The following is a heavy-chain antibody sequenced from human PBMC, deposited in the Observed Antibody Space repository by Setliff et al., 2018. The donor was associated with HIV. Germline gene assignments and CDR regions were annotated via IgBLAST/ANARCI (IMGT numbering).Heavy chain of an antibody. D-gene: IGHD6-6*01. CDR1: GGSISSSSYY. Sequence: SETLSLTCTVSGGSISSSSYYWGWIRPPPGKGLEWIGSIYYSGSTYYNPSLKSRVTIAVDTSKNQFSLKLNSVTAADTAVYYCARVIWIAARPYYFDYWGQGTLVTVSS. CDR3: ARVIWIAARPYYFDY. J-gene: IGHJ4*02. CDR2: IYYSGST. V-gene: IGHV4-39*07.